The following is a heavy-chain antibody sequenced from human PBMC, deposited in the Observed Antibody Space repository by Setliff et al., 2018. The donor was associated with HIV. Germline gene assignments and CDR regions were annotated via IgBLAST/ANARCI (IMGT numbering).Heavy chain of an antibody. CDR1: GGTFSSYV. V-gene: IGHV1-69*13. D-gene: IGHD1-1*01. Sequence: SVKVSCKSSGGTFSSYVINWVRQAPGQGLEWMGGIIPVSDTTNYTQKFQGRVTITADASTRTAYMELSSLRSEDTAVYYCATDLAGTRDYWGQGTLVTVSS. CDR2: IIPVSDTT. CDR3: ATDLAGTRDY. J-gene: IGHJ4*02.